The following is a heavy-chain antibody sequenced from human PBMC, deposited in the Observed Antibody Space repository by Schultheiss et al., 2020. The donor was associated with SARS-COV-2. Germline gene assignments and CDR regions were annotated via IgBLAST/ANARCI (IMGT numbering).Heavy chain of an antibody. J-gene: IGHJ4*02. CDR2: INHSGST. Sequence: GSLRLSCTVSGGSISSYYWNWIRQPPGKGLEWIGEINHSGSTNYNPSLKSRVTISVDTSKNQFSLKLSSVTAADTAVYYCARDGVGYDYGQYFDYWGQGTLVTVSS. V-gene: IGHV4-34*01. CDR1: GGSISSYY. CDR3: ARDGVGYDYGQYFDY. D-gene: IGHD5-12*01.